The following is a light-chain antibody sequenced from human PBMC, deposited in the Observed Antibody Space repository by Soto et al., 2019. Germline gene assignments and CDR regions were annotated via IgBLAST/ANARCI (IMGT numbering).Light chain of an antibody. CDR1: SSDVGTYNL. Sequence: QSVVTQPASVSGSPGQSITISCTGASSDVGTYNLVSWYQHHPGKAPKLLIYEVSDRPSGVSNRFSGSKSGNTASLTISGLQAEDEADYYCSSYTSTTTLIFGGGTKLTVL. CDR3: SSYTSTTTLI. J-gene: IGLJ2*01. CDR2: EVS. V-gene: IGLV2-14*02.